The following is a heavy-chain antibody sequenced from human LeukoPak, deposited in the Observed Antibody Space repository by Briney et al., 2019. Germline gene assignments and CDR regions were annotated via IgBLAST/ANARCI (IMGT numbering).Heavy chain of an antibody. CDR2: ISSDSGAI. V-gene: IGHV3-48*01. CDR1: GFTFNNYM. Sequence: GGSLRLSCAASGFTFNNYMINGVRQAPGKGIEWLSYISSDSGAIYYADSVQGRFTISRDNAQKSLYLQMNSLRVEDTAVYHCVRDVAYWGQGALVTVSS. J-gene: IGHJ4*02. D-gene: IGHD5-12*01. CDR3: VRDVAY.